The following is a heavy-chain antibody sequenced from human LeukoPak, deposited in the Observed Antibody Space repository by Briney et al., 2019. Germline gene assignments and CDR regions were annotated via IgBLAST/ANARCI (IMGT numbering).Heavy chain of an antibody. Sequence: PGRSLRLSCVASGFIFSTYGMYWVRQAPGKGLEWVAVMWYDGSNEYYGDSVKGRFIISRDNDKSTLSLRMNTLEAEDTGVYYCVRDSPRAFDLWGRGTMVTVS. CDR3: VRDSPRAFDL. CDR2: MWYDGSNE. V-gene: IGHV3-33*07. CDR1: GFIFSTYG. J-gene: IGHJ3*01.